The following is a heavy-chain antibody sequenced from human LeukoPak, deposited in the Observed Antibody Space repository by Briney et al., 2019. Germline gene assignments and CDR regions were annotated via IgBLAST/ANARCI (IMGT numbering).Heavy chain of an antibody. J-gene: IGHJ6*02. CDR2: IYPGDSDT. CDR3: ARTRATVVTGHYYYYGMDV. V-gene: IGHV5-51*01. CDR1: GYSFTSYW. Sequence: GESLKISCKGSGYSFTSYWIGWVRQMPGKGLEWMGIIYPGDSDTRYSPSFQGQVTISADKSISTAYLQWSSLKASDTAMYYCARTRATVVTGHYYYYGMDVWGQGTTVTVSS. D-gene: IGHD4-23*01.